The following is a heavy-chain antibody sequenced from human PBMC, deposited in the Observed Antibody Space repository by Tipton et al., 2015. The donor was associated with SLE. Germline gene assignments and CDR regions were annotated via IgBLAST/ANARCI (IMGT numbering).Heavy chain of an antibody. CDR2: IYYSGST. D-gene: IGHD2-15*01. V-gene: IGHV4-39*07. CDR1: GGSISSSSYY. CDR3: ARYCSGGSCYYAFDI. J-gene: IGHJ3*02. Sequence: TLSLTCTASGGSISSSSYYWGWFRQPPGKGLEWIGSIYYSGSTYYNPSLKSRVTISVDTSKNQFSLKLSSVTAADTAVYYCARYCSGGSCYYAFDIWGQGTMVTVSS.